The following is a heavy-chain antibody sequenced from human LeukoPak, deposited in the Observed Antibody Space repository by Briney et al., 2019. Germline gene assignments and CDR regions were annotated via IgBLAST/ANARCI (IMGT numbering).Heavy chain of an antibody. V-gene: IGHV4-30-2*01. CDR3: AHSSYDSSGYYPRYFQH. Sequence: SETLSLTCTVSGGSISSYSWSWIRQPPGKGLEWIGYIYHSGSTYYNPSLKSRVTISVDRSKNQFSLKLSSVTAADTAVYYCAHSSYDSSGYYPRYFQHWGQGTLVTVSS. D-gene: IGHD3-22*01. J-gene: IGHJ1*01. CDR2: IYHSGST. CDR1: GGSISSYS.